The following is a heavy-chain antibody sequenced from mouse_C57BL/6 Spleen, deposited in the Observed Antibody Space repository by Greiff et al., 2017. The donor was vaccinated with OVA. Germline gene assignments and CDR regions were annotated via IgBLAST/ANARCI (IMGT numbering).Heavy chain of an antibody. CDR2: VNPNNGGT. Sequence: EVQLQQSGPELVKPGASVKISCKASGYTFTDYYMNWVKQSHGKSLEWIGDVNPNNGGTSYNQKFKGKATLTVDKSSSTAYMELRSLTSEDSAVYYCARVGASWSFDDWGQGTTLTVSS. CDR3: ARVGASWSFDD. D-gene: IGHD3-3*01. CDR1: GYTFTDYY. J-gene: IGHJ2*01. V-gene: IGHV1-26*01.